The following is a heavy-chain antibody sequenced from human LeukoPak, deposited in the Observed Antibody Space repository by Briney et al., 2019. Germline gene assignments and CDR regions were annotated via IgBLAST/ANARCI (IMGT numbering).Heavy chain of an antibody. Sequence: SETLSLTCTVSGGSISSCSYFWGWIRQPPGKGPEWIGTIYYNGNTYYNPSLKSRVTISVDTSKNQFSLKLNSVTAADTAVYYCARHRKYSLFDPWGQGTLVAVSS. CDR2: IYYNGNT. J-gene: IGHJ5*02. CDR3: ARHRKYSLFDP. V-gene: IGHV4-39*01. CDR1: GGSISSCSYF. D-gene: IGHD4-11*01.